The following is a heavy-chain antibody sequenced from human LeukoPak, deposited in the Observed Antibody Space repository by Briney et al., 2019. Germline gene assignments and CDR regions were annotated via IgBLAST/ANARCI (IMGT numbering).Heavy chain of an antibody. D-gene: IGHD2-2*01. CDR2: INWSGGST. CDR3: ARDPSSRDCSSTSCYEMLDY. V-gene: IGHV3-20*04. J-gene: IGHJ4*02. CDR1: GFTFDDYG. Sequence: GGSLRLSCAASGFTFDDYGMSWVRQAPGKGLEWVSGINWSGGSTGYADSVKGRFTISRDNAKNSLYLQMNSLRAEDTAVYYCARDPSSRDCSSTSCYEMLDYWGQGTLVTVSS.